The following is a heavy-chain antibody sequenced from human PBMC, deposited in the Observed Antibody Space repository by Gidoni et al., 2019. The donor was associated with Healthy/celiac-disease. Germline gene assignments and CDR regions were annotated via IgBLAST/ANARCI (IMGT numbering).Heavy chain of an antibody. CDR3: ARDGADIVLMVAGWFDP. Sequence: QVQLVQSGAEVKKPGASVTVSCKASGYTFTSYYMHWVRQAPGQGLEWMGIINPSGGSTSYAQKFQGRVTMTRDTSTSTVYMELSSLRSEDTAVYYCARDGADIVLMVAGWFDPWGQGTLVTVSS. V-gene: IGHV1-46*01. CDR2: INPSGGST. D-gene: IGHD2-8*01. J-gene: IGHJ5*02. CDR1: GYTFTSYY.